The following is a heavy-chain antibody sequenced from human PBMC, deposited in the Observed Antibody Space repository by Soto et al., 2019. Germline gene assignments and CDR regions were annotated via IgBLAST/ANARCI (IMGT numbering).Heavy chain of an antibody. CDR3: ARDSSYSSSWSWYYYGMDV. CDR1: GFTFSSYE. J-gene: IGHJ6*02. V-gene: IGHV3-48*03. D-gene: IGHD6-13*01. CDR2: ISSSGSTI. Sequence: GGSLRLSCAASGFTFSSYEMNWVRQAPGKGLEWVSYISSSGSTIYYADSVKGRFTISRDNAKNSLYLQMNSLRAEDTAVYYCARDSSYSSSWSWYYYGMDVWDQGTTVTASS.